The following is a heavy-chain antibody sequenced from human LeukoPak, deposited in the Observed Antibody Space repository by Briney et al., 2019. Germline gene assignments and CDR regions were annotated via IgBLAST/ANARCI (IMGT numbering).Heavy chain of an antibody. CDR2: IHSNGNT. CDR1: GGSVSGYY. Sequence: PSETLSLTCTVSGGSVSGYYWSWIRQPPGKGLEWIAYIHSNGNTNYNPSLKNRVSISVDTSRNQFSLKLNSVTATDTAIYYCARHDDFRGASYPLDPWGQGTLVTVSS. J-gene: IGHJ5*02. CDR3: ARHDDFRGASYPLDP. D-gene: IGHD3/OR15-3a*01. V-gene: IGHV4-59*08.